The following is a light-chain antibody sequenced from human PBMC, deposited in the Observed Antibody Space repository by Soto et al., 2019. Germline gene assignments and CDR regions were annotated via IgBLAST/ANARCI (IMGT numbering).Light chain of an antibody. CDR2: DAS. CDR3: QQYDSRPWT. J-gene: IGKJ1*01. CDR1: QDINNY. Sequence: EIQMTQSPSSLSASVGDRVTITCQASQDINNYLNWYQQKPGRAPKLLIYDASNLEAGVPSRFRGSGSGTEFTLSISRLQPDDFATYYCQQYDSRPWTFGQGTKVDI. V-gene: IGKV1-33*01.